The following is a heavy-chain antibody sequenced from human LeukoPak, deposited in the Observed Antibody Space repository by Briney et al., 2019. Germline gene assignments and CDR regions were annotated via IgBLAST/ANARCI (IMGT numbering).Heavy chain of an antibody. J-gene: IGHJ4*02. CDR3: ATDQLFYGDSRGY. CDR2: IYYSGST. Sequence: RPSETLSLTCTVSGGSISSSSYYWGWIRQPPGKGLEWIGSIYYSGSTYYNPSLKSRVTISVDTSKNQLSLKLSSVTAADTAVYYCATDQLFYGDSRGYWGQGTLVTVSS. V-gene: IGHV4-39*01. CDR1: GGSISSSSYY. D-gene: IGHD4-17*01.